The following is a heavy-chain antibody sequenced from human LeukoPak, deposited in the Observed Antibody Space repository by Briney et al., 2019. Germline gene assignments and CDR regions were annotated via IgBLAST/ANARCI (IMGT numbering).Heavy chain of an antibody. D-gene: IGHD6-19*01. V-gene: IGHV3-23*01. CDR1: GFTFSSYA. J-gene: IGHJ4*02. CDR3: AKDFSSSGWFIDY. CDR2: FSGSGGST. Sequence: GGSLRLSCAASGFTFSSYAMSWVRQAPGKGLECISGFSGSGGSTYYADSVKGRFTISRDNSKNTLYLQMNSLRAEDTAVYYCAKDFSSSGWFIDYWGQGTLVTVSS.